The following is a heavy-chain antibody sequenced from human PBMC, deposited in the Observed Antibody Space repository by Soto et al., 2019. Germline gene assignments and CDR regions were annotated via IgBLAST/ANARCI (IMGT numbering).Heavy chain of an antibody. CDR3: ARGGPRGAVAGTVFDY. V-gene: IGHV4-59*01. CDR1: GGSISSYY. Sequence: SETLSLTCTVSGGSISSYYWSWIRQPPGKGLEWIGYIYYSGSTNYNPSLKSRVTISVDTSKNQFSLKLSSVTAADTAVYYCARGGPRGAVAGTVFDYWGQGTLVTVSS. J-gene: IGHJ4*02. D-gene: IGHD6-19*01. CDR2: IYYSGST.